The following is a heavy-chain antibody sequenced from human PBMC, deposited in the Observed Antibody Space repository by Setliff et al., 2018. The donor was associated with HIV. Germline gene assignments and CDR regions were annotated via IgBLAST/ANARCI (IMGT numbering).Heavy chain of an antibody. CDR1: GFTFSNYG. V-gene: IGHV3-30*02. CDR3: ARLWTPGLAFDL. J-gene: IGHJ3*01. D-gene: IGHD3-3*01. CDR2: RRYDGSNL. Sequence: GGSLRLSCAASGFTFSNYGIHWVRQAPGKGLEWVAFRRYDGSNLYYADSVKGRFTISRDSYKDTAYLQMNSLRAEDTAVYYCARLWTPGLAFDLWGQGTKVTVSS.